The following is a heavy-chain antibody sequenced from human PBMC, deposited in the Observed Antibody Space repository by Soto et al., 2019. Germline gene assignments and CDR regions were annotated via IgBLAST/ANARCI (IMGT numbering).Heavy chain of an antibody. CDR1: GFTFSSYG. CDR2: IWYDGSNK. CDR3: AREVRGGISYDMDV. Sequence: GGSLRLSCAASGFTFSSYGMHWVRQAPGKGLEWVAVIWYDGSNKYYADSVKGRFTISRDNSKNTLYLQMNSLRAEDTAVYYCAREVRGGISYDMDVWGKGTTVTVSS. V-gene: IGHV3-33*01. J-gene: IGHJ6*03. D-gene: IGHD3-10*01.